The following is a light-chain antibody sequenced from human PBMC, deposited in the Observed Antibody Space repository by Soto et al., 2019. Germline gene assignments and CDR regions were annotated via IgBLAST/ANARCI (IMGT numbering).Light chain of an antibody. V-gene: IGLV2-14*01. CDR3: SAYTSSSIEYV. Sequence: QSALTQPASVSGSPGQSITISCTGTSSDVGGYNYVSWYQQHPGKAPKLMIYEVSKRPSGVSNRFSGYKSGNTASLTIAGIKAADEADYYCSAYTSSSIEYVFGTGIKVTDL. CDR2: EVS. CDR1: SSDVGGYNY. J-gene: IGLJ1*01.